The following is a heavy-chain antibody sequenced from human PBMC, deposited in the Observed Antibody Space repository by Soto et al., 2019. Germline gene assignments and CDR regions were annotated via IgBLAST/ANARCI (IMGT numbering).Heavy chain of an antibody. CDR2: ISYDGSNK. Sequence: QVRLVVSGGGVVQPGRSLRLSCAVSGFIFNSYDVHWVRQVPGKGLEWVAVISYDGSNKYYADSVKGRFTISRDNSKNTLYLQMNSLRAEDTAVYYCAKDFITMVRGVAKLYYYYGMDVWGQGTTVTVSS. J-gene: IGHJ6*02. CDR3: AKDFITMVRGVAKLYYYYGMDV. V-gene: IGHV3-30*18. CDR1: GFIFNSYD. D-gene: IGHD3-10*01.